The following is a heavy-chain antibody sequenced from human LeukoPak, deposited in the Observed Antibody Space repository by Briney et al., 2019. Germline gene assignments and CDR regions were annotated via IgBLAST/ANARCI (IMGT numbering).Heavy chain of an antibody. CDR1: GGSISGHY. CDR3: ATSPQYGGY. CDR2: VYYTGST. J-gene: IGHJ4*02. V-gene: IGHV4-59*04. D-gene: IGHD4-23*01. Sequence: PSETLSLTCTVSGGSISGHYWSWIRQSPEKGLEWIGYVYYTGSTFYNPSLKSRVTMSINMSMNQFSLKLSSVTAADTAVYYCATSPQYGGYLGQGTLVTVSS.